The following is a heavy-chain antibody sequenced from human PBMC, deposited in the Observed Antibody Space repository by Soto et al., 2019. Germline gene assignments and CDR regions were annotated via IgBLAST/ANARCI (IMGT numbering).Heavy chain of an antibody. CDR3: ARAFQRDTFDY. D-gene: IGHD5-18*01. CDR2: MASDGNSQ. CDR1: GFTLTSYA. J-gene: IGHJ4*02. Sequence: QVQLVDSGGGVVQPGRSLRLSCAASGFTLTSYAMHWVRQAPGKGPEWAAVMASDGNSQFYADSVKGRFTISRDNSKNTLYLQMNSLRPEDTAVYYCARAFQRDTFDYWGQGTLVTVSS. V-gene: IGHV3-30-3*01.